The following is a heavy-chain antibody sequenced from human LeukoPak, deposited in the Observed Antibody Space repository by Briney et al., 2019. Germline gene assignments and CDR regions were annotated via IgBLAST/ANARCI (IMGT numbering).Heavy chain of an antibody. Sequence: GGCLRLSCSAYVFTFSSCAMHRVRQAPGKGLEFVSVISSSGGSRCYADSLQGRFTISRDNSKNPLYLQMSSLSAEDTAVYYCVKGQTYIREGELDYRGQGTLVTVSS. V-gene: IGHV3-64D*06. J-gene: IGHJ4*02. CDR1: VFTFSSCA. CDR3: VKGQTYIREGELDY. D-gene: IGHD5-24*01. CDR2: ISSSGGSR.